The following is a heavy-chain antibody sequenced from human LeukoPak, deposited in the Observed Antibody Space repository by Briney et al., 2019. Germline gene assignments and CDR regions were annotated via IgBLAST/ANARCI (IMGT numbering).Heavy chain of an antibody. J-gene: IGHJ5*01. CDR1: GYTFTSYW. Sequence: GESLKIPCKASGYTFTSYWIGWVRQMPGKGPEWMGLIYPSDSDTRYSPSFQGQVTISADKSISTAYLQWSSLKASDTAMYYCARGGSGWSFYSWGQGTLVTVSS. V-gene: IGHV5-51*01. CDR3: ARGGSGWSFYS. D-gene: IGHD6-19*01. CDR2: IYPSDSDT.